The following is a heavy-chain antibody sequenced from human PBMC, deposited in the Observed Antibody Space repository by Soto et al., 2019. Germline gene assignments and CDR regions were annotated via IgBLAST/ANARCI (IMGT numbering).Heavy chain of an antibody. Sequence: QVQLVQSGGCVVQPGGSLRLSCAASGFTLSRNGMHWVRQAPGKGLEWVAILWNDGYTKYYADSVQGRFAISRDSSKNTLYLQMNSLRVDDTAVYYCARDYGDLGYDSWGQGTLVTVSS. CDR1: GFTLSRNG. CDR3: ARDYGDLGYDS. V-gene: IGHV3-33*01. D-gene: IGHD4-17*01. CDR2: LWNDGYTK. J-gene: IGHJ4*02.